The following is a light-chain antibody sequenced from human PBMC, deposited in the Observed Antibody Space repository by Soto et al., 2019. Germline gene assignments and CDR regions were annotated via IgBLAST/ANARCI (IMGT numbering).Light chain of an antibody. V-gene: IGKV3-20*01. CDR1: QSVTSSY. J-gene: IGKJ1*01. CDR2: GAS. CDR3: QQYDTYWT. Sequence: EIVLTQSPGTVSLSQGERVTLSCRASQSVTSSYIAWYQQKSGQAPRLHWYGASSRATGIPDRFRGSGSGTDFTLTISSLQPDDFATYYCQQYDTYWTFGQGTKVDI.